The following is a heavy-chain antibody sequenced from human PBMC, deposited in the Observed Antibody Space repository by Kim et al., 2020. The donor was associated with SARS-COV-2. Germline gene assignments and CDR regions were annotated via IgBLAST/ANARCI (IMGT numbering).Heavy chain of an antibody. Sequence: GGSLRLSCAASGYTFGDYAMHWVRQAPGRGLEWVSSISWNSGTKDYADSVKGRFTISRDNSKYSLYLQMDSLRPEDTAFYYCAKANSHWFFELWGQGTLVTVSS. CDR1: GYTFGDYA. V-gene: IGHV3-9*01. J-gene: IGHJ4*02. CDR3: AKANSHWFFEL. CDR2: ISWNSGTK. D-gene: IGHD3-9*01.